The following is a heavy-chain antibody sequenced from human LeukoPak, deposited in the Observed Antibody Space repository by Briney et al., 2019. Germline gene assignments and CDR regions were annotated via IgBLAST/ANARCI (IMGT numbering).Heavy chain of an antibody. J-gene: IGHJ4*02. Sequence: SETLSLTCTVSGGSINSSNYYWGWIRQPPGKGLEWIGSIYYSGSTYYNPSLKSRVSISVDTSKNQFSLKLSSVTAADTAVYYCAREWGSGALGYYFDYWGQGTLVTVSS. CDR3: AREWGSGALGYYFDY. CDR1: GGSINSSNYY. V-gene: IGHV4-39*07. CDR2: IYYSGST. D-gene: IGHD3-10*01.